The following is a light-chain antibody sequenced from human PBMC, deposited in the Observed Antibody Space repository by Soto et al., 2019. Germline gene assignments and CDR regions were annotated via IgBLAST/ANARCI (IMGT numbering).Light chain of an antibody. CDR3: CSYAGSYNFWV. V-gene: IGLV2-11*01. CDR1: NSDIGGYNY. CDR2: DVN. Sequence: QSALTQPRSVSGSPGQSVTISCTGTNSDIGGYNYVSWYQQHPGKAPKVMIYDVNRRPSGVPDRFSGSKSGNTASLTISGLQAGDEADYYCCSYAGSYNFWVFGGGTKLTVL. J-gene: IGLJ3*02.